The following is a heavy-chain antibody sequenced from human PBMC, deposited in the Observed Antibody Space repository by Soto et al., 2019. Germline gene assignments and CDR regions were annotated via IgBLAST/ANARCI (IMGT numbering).Heavy chain of an antibody. D-gene: IGHD3-3*01. Sequence: ASVKVSCKASGFTFTSSAVQWVRQAPGQGLEWMGIINPSGGSTSYAQKFQGRVTMTRDTSTSTVYMELSSLRSEDTAVYYCARDVRITIFGVVIIPNHRDYGMDVWGQGTTVTVSS. CDR1: GFTFTSSA. CDR2: INPSGGST. CDR3: ARDVRITIFGVVIIPNHRDYGMDV. V-gene: IGHV1-46*01. J-gene: IGHJ6*02.